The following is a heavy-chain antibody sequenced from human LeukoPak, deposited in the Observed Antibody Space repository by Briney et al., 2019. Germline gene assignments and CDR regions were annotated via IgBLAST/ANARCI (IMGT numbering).Heavy chain of an antibody. V-gene: IGHV4-30-2*01. CDR1: GGSISSGGYY. Sequence: SEALSLTCTVSGGSISSGGYYWSWIRQPPGKGLEWIGYISHSGSTYYNPSLKSRVTISVDRSKTQFSLKLSSVTAADTAVYYCVSYYYYYYYMDVWGKGTTVTVSS. CDR2: ISHSGST. CDR3: VSYYYYYYYMDV. J-gene: IGHJ6*03.